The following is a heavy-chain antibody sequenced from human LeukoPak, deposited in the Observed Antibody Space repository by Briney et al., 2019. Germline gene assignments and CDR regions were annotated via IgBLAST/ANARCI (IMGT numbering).Heavy chain of an antibody. V-gene: IGHV3-23*01. J-gene: IGHJ4*02. CDR1: GFTFSNYA. D-gene: IGHD3-16*02. CDR2: LSGTGGST. Sequence: PGGSLRLSCAASGFTFSNYAMSWVRQAPGKGLEWVSTLSGTGGSTYYADSVKGRFTISRDNSKNTLYLQMNSLRAEDTAVYYCAKDVDYVWGSYRPFDYWGQGTLVTVSS. CDR3: AKDVDYVWGSYRPFDY.